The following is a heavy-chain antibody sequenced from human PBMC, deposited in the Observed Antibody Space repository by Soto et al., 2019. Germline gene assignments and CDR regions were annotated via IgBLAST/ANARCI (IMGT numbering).Heavy chain of an antibody. V-gene: IGHV4-34*01. CDR3: ASQYYDILTGYYHNAFDI. Sequence: ASQTXSLTCAVDGGSCSGYYWSWIRQPPGKGLEWIGEINHSGSTNYNPSLKSRVTISVDTSKNQFSLKLSSVTAADTAVYYCASQYYDILTGYYHNAFDIWGQGTMVTVSS. CDR2: INHSGST. CDR1: GGSCSGYY. J-gene: IGHJ3*02. D-gene: IGHD3-9*01.